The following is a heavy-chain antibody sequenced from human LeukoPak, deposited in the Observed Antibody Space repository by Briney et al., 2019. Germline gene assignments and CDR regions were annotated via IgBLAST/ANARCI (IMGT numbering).Heavy chain of an antibody. CDR1: GFTFSRYA. V-gene: IGHV3-21*01. D-gene: IGHD2-2*01. J-gene: IGHJ6*02. Sequence: PGGSLRLSCAASGFTFSRYAMNWVRQAPGKGLEWVSYISTGGDNRFYADSLKGRFTVSRDNAKNSLFLQMDSLRTEDTAVYYCARSFCTSASCSKGNDYYVMDVWGQGTKVTVSS. CDR2: ISTGGDNR. CDR3: ARSFCTSASCSKGNDYYVMDV.